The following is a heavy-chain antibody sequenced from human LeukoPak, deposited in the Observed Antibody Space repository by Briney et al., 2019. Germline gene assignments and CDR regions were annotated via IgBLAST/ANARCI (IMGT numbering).Heavy chain of an antibody. J-gene: IGHJ4*02. V-gene: IGHV3-23*01. CDR3: VKRAASCFDH. CDR1: GFTFSSFD. CDR2: ISASGDST. D-gene: IGHD1-26*01. Sequence: GGSLRLSCAVSGFTFSSFDMIWVRQTPGKGLEWVSVISASGDSTYYADSVKGRFTISRDNSMKTLYLHLKSLRVEDTAKYYCVKRAASCFDHWGQGTLITVSS.